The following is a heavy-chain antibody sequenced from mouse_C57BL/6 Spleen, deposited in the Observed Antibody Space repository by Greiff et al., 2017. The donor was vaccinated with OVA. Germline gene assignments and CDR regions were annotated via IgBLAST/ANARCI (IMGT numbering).Heavy chain of an antibody. J-gene: IGHJ4*01. D-gene: IGHD2-14*01. CDR1: GYTFTSYW. V-gene: IGHV1-69*01. Sequence: QVQLQQPGAELVMPGASVKLSCKASGYTFTSYWMHWVKQRPGQGLEWIGEIDPSDSYTNYNQKFKGKSTLTVDKSSSTAYMQLSSLTSEDSAVYYCARSHYRHAMDYWGQGTSVTVSS. CDR3: ARSHYRHAMDY. CDR2: IDPSDSYT.